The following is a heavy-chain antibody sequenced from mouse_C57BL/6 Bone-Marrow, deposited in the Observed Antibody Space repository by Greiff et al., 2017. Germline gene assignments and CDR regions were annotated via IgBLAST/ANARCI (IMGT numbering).Heavy chain of an antibody. D-gene: IGHD1-1*01. CDR1: GYSFTGYY. Sequence: DVQLVESGPELVKPGASVKISCKASGYSFTGYYMNWVKQSPEKSLEWIGEINPSTGGTTYNQKFKAKATLTVDKSSSTAYMQLKSLTSEDSAVYYCARGGSSSYAMDYWGQGTSVTVSS. CDR2: INPSTGGT. CDR3: ARGGSSSYAMDY. J-gene: IGHJ4*01. V-gene: IGHV1-42*01.